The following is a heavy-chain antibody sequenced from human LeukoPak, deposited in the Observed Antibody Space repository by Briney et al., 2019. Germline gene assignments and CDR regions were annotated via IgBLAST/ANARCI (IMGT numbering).Heavy chain of an antibody. V-gene: IGHV4-39*01. Sequence: SETLSLTCTVSGGSLSSSSYYWGWIRQPPGKGLEWIGSIYYSGSTYYNPSLKSRVTISVYTSKNQFSLKLSSVTAADTAVYYCARQLGYCSSTSCYADKVDYWGQGTLVTVSS. CDR2: IYYSGST. D-gene: IGHD2-2*01. CDR3: ARQLGYCSSTSCYADKVDY. J-gene: IGHJ4*02. CDR1: GGSLSSSSYY.